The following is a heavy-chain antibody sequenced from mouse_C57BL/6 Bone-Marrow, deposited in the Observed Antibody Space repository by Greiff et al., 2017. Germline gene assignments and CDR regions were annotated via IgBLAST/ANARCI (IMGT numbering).Heavy chain of an antibody. V-gene: IGHV1-80*01. J-gene: IGHJ2*01. D-gene: IGHD2-5*01. CDR1: GYAFSSYW. Sequence: QVQLQQSGAELVKPGASVKISCKASGYAFSSYWMNWVKQRPGKGLEWIGQIYPGDGDTNYNGKFKGKATLTADKSSSTAYMQLSSLTSEDSAVYFCARNYSNWNYFDYWGQGTTLTVSS. CDR2: IYPGDGDT. CDR3: ARNYSNWNYFDY.